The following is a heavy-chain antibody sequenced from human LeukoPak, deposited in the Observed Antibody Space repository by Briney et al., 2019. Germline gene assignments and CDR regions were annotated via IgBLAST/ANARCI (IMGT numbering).Heavy chain of an antibody. J-gene: IGHJ4*02. CDR3: AREYGYYFDS. D-gene: IGHD3-22*01. V-gene: IGHV3-7*01. CDR2: IKEDGSEK. CDR1: GFTLSSYS. Sequence: GGSLRLSCAASGFTLSSYSMTWVRQAPGKGLEWVANIKEDGSEKYYVDSVTGRFTISRDNAKNLLYLQMNSLRAEDTAVYFCAREYGYYFDSWGQGTLVTVSS.